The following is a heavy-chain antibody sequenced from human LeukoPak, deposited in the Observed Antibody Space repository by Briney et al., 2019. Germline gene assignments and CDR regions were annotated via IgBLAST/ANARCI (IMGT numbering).Heavy chain of an antibody. CDR1: GGTFSSYA. CDR3: ARDPDYGDQNFDY. J-gene: IGHJ4*02. Sequence: ASVKVSCKASGGTFSSYAISWVRQAPGQGLEWMGRIIPILGIANYAQKLQGRVTITADKSTSTAYMELSSLRSEDTAVYYCARDPDYGDQNFDYWGQGTLVTVSS. V-gene: IGHV1-69*04. CDR2: IIPILGIA. D-gene: IGHD4-17*01.